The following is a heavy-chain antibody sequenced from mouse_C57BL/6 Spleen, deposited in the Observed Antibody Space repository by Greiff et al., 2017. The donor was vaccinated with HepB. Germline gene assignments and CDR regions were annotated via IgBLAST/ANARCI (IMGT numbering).Heavy chain of an antibody. CDR3: ARSMDYPFDY. CDR2: IDPSDSYT. CDR1: GYTFTSYW. J-gene: IGHJ2*01. V-gene: IGHV1-69*01. Sequence: VKLQQPGAELVMPGASVKLSCKASGYTFTSYWMHWVKQRPGQGLEWIGEIDPSDSYTNYNQKFKGKSTLTVDKSSSTAYMQLSSLTSEDSAVYYCARSMDYPFDYWGQGTTLTVSS. D-gene: IGHD2-4*01.